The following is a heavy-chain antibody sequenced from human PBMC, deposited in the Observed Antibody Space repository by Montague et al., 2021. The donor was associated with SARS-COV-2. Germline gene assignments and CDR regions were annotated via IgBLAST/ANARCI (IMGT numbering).Heavy chain of an antibody. CDR2: INHGGIT. Sequence: SETLSLTCAVYGTSFSGYHWNWIRQPPGKGLEWIGEINHGGITNYNPSLKSRLTISADTSKNQFSLKLTSVAAADTAVYYCARLRDGVVPSPILGVGPYYSYYYMDVWGKGTTVTVSS. CDR1: GTSFSGYH. D-gene: IGHD3-10*01. V-gene: IGHV4-34*01. J-gene: IGHJ6*03. CDR3: ARLRDGVVPSPILGVGPYYSYYYMDV.